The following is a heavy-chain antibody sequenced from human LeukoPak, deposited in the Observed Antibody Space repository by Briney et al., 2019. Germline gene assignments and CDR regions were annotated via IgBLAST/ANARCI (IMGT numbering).Heavy chain of an antibody. D-gene: IGHD6-19*01. J-gene: IGHJ4*02. CDR3: VRDAVAEDYFDC. V-gene: IGHV3-7*01. CDR1: GFTVSTYK. CDR2: INPDGSEK. Sequence: GRSLRLSCAASGFTVSTYKMSWVRQAPGKGLEWVANINPDGSEKYYVDSVKGRFTISRDNAKNSLYLQMNSLRAEDTAVYYCVRDAVAEDYFDCWGQGTLVTVSS.